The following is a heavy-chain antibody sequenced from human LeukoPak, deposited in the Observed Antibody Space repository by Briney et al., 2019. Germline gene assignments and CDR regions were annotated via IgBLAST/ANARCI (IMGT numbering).Heavy chain of an antibody. J-gene: IGHJ4*02. V-gene: IGHV3-74*01. D-gene: IGHD6-13*01. Sequence: PGGSLRLSCAASGFTFSSYWMHWVRQAPGKGLVWVSRINSDGSSTGYADSVKGRFTISRDNAKNTLYLQMNSLRAEDTAVYYCARESRSSHTLDDYWGQGTLVTVSS. CDR1: GFTFSSYW. CDR2: INSDGSST. CDR3: ARESRSSHTLDDY.